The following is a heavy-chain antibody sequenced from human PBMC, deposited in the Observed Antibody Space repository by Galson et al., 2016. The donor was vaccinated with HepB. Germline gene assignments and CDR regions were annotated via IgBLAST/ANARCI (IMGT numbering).Heavy chain of an antibody. V-gene: IGHV3-23*01. CDR3: VRESGCSGGTCHSDRYFQH. J-gene: IGHJ1*01. Sequence: SLRLSCAASGFTFSSYAMSWVRQAPGKGLEWVSLIRGGGGSTYYADSVKGRFTISRDSSKKTLFLQMNSLRAEDTAVYYCVRESGCSGGTCHSDRYFQHWGQGTLVTVSP. D-gene: IGHD2-15*01. CDR1: GFTFSSYA. CDR2: IRGGGGST.